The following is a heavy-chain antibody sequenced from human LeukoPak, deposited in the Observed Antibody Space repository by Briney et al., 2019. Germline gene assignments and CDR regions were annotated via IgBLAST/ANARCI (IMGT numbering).Heavy chain of an antibody. J-gene: IGHJ4*02. D-gene: IGHD5-12*01. CDR3: ARARPSMWIDY. CDR2: ISGSGGST. Sequence: GGSLRLSCAASGFTFSSYSMNWVRQAPGKGLEWVSAISGSGGSTYYAHSVKGRFIISRDSSKNTLYLQMNSLRPEDTAVYYCARARPSMWIDYWGQGTLVTVSS. V-gene: IGHV3-23*01. CDR1: GFTFSSYS.